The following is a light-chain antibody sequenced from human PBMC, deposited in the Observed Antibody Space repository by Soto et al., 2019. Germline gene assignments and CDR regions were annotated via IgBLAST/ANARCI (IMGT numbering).Light chain of an antibody. Sequence: QSVLTQPASVSGSPGQSITISCTGTSSDIGGYNYVSWYQQYPGKAPKLMIFGVSDRPSGVSNRFSGSKSGSTPSLTISGRQAEDGADYYFSSYKTSSTVVVFGGGTKLTVL. CDR3: SSYKTSSTVVV. J-gene: IGLJ2*01. CDR2: GVS. V-gene: IGLV2-14*01. CDR1: SSDIGGYNY.